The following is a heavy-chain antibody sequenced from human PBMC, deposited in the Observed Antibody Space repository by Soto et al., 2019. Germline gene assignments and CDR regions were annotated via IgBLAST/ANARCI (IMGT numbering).Heavy chain of an antibody. J-gene: IGHJ5*02. CDR3: ARTSGYSSTDNWFDP. V-gene: IGHV1-18*01. CDR2: ISAYNGNT. D-gene: IGHD6-13*01. Sequence: GASVKVSCKASGYTFTSYGISWVRQSPGQGLEWMGWISAYNGNTNNAQKFQGRVAVTTDTSTSTAYMELMNLRSDDTAVYYCARTSGYSSTDNWFDPWGQGTXVTVSS. CDR1: GYTFTSYG.